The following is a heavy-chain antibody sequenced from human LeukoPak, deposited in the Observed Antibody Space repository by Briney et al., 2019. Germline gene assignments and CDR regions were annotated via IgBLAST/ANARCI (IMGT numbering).Heavy chain of an antibody. CDR3: AKVRGSSSWYDAFNI. V-gene: IGHV3-11*04. CDR2: ISSSGGLT. D-gene: IGHD6-13*01. CDR1: GFSFSDYY. Sequence: GGSLRLSCVASGFSFSDYYMTWIRQVAGKGPEWISDISSSGGLTQYADFVKGRFTISRDNDKKSLYLHMNNLRAEDTAVYYCAKVRGSSSWYDAFNIWGQGTMVLVSS. J-gene: IGHJ3*02.